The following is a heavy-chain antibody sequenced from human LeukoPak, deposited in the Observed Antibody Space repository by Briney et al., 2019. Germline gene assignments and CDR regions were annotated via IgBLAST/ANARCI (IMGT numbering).Heavy chain of an antibody. V-gene: IGHV3-23*01. J-gene: IGHJ4*02. CDR2: LSGTGGST. CDR1: GFTFSNYA. D-gene: IGHD3-10*01. CDR3: AKGHYYGSGSLDY. Sequence: GGSLRLSCAASGFTFSNYAMSWVRQAPGKGLEWVSTLSGTGGSTYYADSVKGRFTISRDNSKNTLYLEMSSLRAEDTAVYYCAKGHYYGSGSLDYWGQGTLVTVPS.